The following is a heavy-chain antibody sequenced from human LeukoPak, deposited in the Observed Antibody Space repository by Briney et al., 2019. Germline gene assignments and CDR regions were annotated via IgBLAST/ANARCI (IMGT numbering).Heavy chain of an antibody. CDR2: ISSSGSTI. CDR1: GFTFSSYE. V-gene: IGHV3-48*03. J-gene: IGHJ3*02. Sequence: GGSLRLSCAASGFTFSSYEMNWVRQASGKGLEWVSYISSSGSTIYYADSVKGRFTISRDNAKNSLYLQMNSLRAEDTAVYYCARASMRQGGAFDIWGQGTMVTVSS. D-gene: IGHD2/OR15-2a*01. CDR3: ARASMRQGGAFDI.